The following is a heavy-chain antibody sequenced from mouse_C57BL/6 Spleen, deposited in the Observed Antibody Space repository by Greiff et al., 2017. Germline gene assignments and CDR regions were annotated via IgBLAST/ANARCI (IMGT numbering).Heavy chain of an antibody. Sequence: VQLKESGAELVRPGASVKLSCTASGFNIKDDYMHWVKQRPEQGLEWIGWIDPENGDTEYASKFQGKATITADTSSNKAYLQLSSLTSEDTAVYYCTTRDSSGPFAYWGQGTLVTVSA. CDR3: TTRDSSGPFAY. CDR2: IDPENGDT. V-gene: IGHV14-4*01. D-gene: IGHD3-2*02. J-gene: IGHJ3*01. CDR1: GFNIKDDY.